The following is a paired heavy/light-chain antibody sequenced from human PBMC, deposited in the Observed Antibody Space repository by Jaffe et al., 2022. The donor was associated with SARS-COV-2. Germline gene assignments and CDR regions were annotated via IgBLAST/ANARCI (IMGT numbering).Heavy chain of an antibody. J-gene: IGHJ4*02. Sequence: QVQLVESGGGLVKPGGSLRLSCAASGFTFSDYYLSWIRQAPGKGLEWVSYISSSGSTIYYADSVKGRFSISRDNAKNSLFLQMNSLRAGDTAVYYCARLRSKWELYVDYWGQGTLVTVSS. CDR2: ISSSGSTI. CDR3: ARLRSKWELYVDY. V-gene: IGHV3-11*01. CDR1: GFTFSDYY. D-gene: IGHD1-26*01.
Light chain of an antibody. CDR2: GAS. Sequence: EIVLTQSPGTLSLSPGERATLSCRASQSVSSSSLAWYQQKPGQAPRLVIYGASSRATGIPDRFSGSGSGTDFTLTISRLEPEDFAVYYCQQYGSSLTFGGGTEVESK. J-gene: IGKJ4*01. CDR3: QQYGSSLT. V-gene: IGKV3-20*01. CDR1: QSVSSSS.